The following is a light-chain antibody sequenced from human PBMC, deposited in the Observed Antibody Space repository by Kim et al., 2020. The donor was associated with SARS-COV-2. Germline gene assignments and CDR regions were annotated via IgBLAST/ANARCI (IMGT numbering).Light chain of an antibody. CDR2: GAS. CDR1: QSVSNN. CDR3: QQYNNWPPWT. J-gene: IGKJ1*01. V-gene: IGKV3-15*01. Sequence: SPGERVILSCRASQSVSNNFAWYQQRPGQAPRLLIYGASTRATDIPVRFTGSGSGTEFTLTISSLRSEDFAVYYCQQYNNWPPWTFGQGTKVDIK.